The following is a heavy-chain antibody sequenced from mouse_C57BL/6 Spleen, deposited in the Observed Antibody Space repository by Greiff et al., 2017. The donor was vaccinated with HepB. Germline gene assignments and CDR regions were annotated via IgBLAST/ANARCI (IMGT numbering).Heavy chain of an antibody. CDR3: ARHGLGTGIAY. CDR2: ISSGGSYT. CDR1: GFTFSSYG. V-gene: IGHV5-6*01. D-gene: IGHD3-1*01. J-gene: IGHJ3*01. Sequence: EVKLMESGGDLVKPGGSLKLSCAASGFTFSSYGMSWVRQTPDKRLEWVATISSGGSYTYYPDSVKGRFTISRDNAKNTLYLQMSSLKSEDTAMYYCARHGLGTGIAYWGQGTLVTVSA.